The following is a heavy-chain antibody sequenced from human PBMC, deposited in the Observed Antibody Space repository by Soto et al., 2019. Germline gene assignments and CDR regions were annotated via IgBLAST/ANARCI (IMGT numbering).Heavy chain of an antibody. CDR1: GFTFNTYG. J-gene: IGHJ2*01. CDR2: TSYDGSNK. Sequence: QVQLVESGGGVVQPGRSLRLSCAASGFTFNTYGMHWVRQAPGKGLEWVAVTSYDGSNKYYADSVKGRFTISRDNAKKTLYLEMNSLRAEDTAVYYWVKGATGGPRGYFGLWGRGTLVTFSS. CDR3: VKGATGGPRGYFGL. D-gene: IGHD3-16*01. V-gene: IGHV3-30*18.